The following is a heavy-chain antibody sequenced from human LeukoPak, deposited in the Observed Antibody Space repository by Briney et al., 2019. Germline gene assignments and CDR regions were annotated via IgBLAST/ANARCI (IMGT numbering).Heavy chain of an antibody. CDR3: AKEIRPNDC. Sequence: PGGSLRLSCAASGFTFSSHGMCWVRQAPGRGLEGVSSISIGGDTTYSDSVKGRFTISRDNSKNTLYLQLDRLRAEDPAIYYCAKEIRPNDCWGQGTLVAASS. J-gene: IGHJ4*02. V-gene: IGHV3-23*01. CDR2: ISIGGDTT. D-gene: IGHD4-17*01. CDR1: GFTFSSHG.